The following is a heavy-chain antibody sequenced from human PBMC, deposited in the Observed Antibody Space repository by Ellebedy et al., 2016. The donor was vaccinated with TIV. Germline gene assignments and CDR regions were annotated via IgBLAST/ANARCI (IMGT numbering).Heavy chain of an antibody. CDR3: AKGSRVVAAIDGMDV. CDR1: GFTFSSYA. Sequence: GGSLRLSXAASGFTFSSYAMSWVRQAPGKGLAWVSAISGSGGSTYYADSVKGRFTSSRDNSKNTLYLQMNSLGAEDTAVYYCAKGSRVVAAIDGMDVWGQGTTVTVSS. V-gene: IGHV3-23*01. J-gene: IGHJ6*02. D-gene: IGHD2-15*01. CDR2: ISGSGGST.